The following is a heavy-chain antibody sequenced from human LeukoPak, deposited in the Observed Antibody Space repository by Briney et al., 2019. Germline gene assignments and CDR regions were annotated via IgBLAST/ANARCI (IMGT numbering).Heavy chain of an antibody. V-gene: IGHV4-4*07. J-gene: IGHJ3*02. CDR2: IYTSGST. CDR1: GGSISSYY. D-gene: IGHD3-16*01. CDR3: ARVRTTSYADAFDI. Sequence: KTSETLSLTCTVSGGSISSYYWSWIRQPAGKGLEWIGRIYTSGSTNYNPSLKSRVTMSVDTSKNQFSLKLSSVTAADTAVYYCARVRTTSYADAFDIWGQGTMVTVSS.